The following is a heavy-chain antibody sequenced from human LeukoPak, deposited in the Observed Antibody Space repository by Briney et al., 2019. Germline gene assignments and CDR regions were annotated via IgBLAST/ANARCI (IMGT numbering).Heavy chain of an antibody. CDR2: IHRDSRT. V-gene: IGHV3-66*01. Sequence: GGSLRLSCVVSGFTVTSDYMSWVRQAPGQGLDWVSIIHRDSRTFYADSVKGRFTISRDNFKNTLYLQLSSLRVEDTAVYYCASRGTWGQGTLVTVSS. CDR1: GFTVTSDY. J-gene: IGHJ5*02. D-gene: IGHD3-10*01. CDR3: ASRGT.